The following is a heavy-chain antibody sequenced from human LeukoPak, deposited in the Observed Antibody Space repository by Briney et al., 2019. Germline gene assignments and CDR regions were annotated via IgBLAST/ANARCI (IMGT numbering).Heavy chain of an antibody. Sequence: PGGSLRLSCAASGFTFSSHAMNWVRQASGKGLEWVSAVRGSDAGTSYADSVKGRFTISRDNSKNTLYLQMNSLRAEDTAVYYCAKNRGGSYYSGSDYWGQGTLVTVSS. CDR1: GFTFSSHA. V-gene: IGHV3-23*01. CDR3: AKNRGGSYYSGSDY. J-gene: IGHJ4*02. CDR2: VRGSDAGT. D-gene: IGHD1-26*01.